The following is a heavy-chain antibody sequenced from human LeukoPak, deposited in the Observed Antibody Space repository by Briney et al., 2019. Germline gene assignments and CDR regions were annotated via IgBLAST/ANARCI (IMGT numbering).Heavy chain of an antibody. Sequence: GGSLRLSCAASGFTFSSYAMSWVRQAPGKGLEWVSAISGSGGSTYYADSVKGRFTISRDNSKNTLYLQMNSLRAEDTAVCYCARETQWLVRGHDYWGQGTLVTVSS. J-gene: IGHJ4*02. D-gene: IGHD6-19*01. CDR3: ARETQWLVRGHDY. CDR1: GFTFSSYA. V-gene: IGHV3-23*01. CDR2: ISGSGGST.